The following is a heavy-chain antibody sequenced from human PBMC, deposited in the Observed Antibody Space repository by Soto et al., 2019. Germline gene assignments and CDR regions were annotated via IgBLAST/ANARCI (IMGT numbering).Heavy chain of an antibody. CDR3: AGGILSLHF. V-gene: IGHV1-3*01. J-gene: IGHJ4*02. Sequence: QVQLVQSGAEVKKPGASVTVSCKASGYTFSAYKIHWVRQAPGQRLEWMGWINAGNGDTKYSQKFQDRFTIARDTSATTAYLELHSLRSEDTAVYYCAGGILSLHFWGQGTLVTVSS. CDR1: GYTFSAYK. CDR2: INAGNGDT. D-gene: IGHD3-3*02.